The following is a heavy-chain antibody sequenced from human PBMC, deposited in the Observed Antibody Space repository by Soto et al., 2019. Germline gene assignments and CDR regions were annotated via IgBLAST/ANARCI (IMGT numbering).Heavy chain of an antibody. CDR3: TRDRAQDYYDSSGYSLYYYYYAMDV. J-gene: IGHJ6*02. Sequence: LRLSCTASGFTFGDYAMIWFRHAPGKGLEWVGFIRSKAYGGTTEYAASVKGRFTISRDDSKSIAYLQMNSLKTEDTTVYYCTRDRAQDYYDSSGYSLYYYYYAMDVWGQGTTVTVSS. V-gene: IGHV3-49*03. CDR1: GFTFGDYA. CDR2: IRSKAYGGTT. D-gene: IGHD3-22*01.